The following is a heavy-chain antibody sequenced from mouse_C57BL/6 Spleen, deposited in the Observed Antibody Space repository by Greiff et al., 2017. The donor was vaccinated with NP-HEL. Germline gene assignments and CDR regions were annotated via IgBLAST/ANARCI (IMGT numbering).Heavy chain of an antibody. CDR1: GYSITSGYY. J-gene: IGHJ2*01. CDR3: ARAPGTGFDY. CDR2: ISYDGSN. D-gene: IGHD3-3*01. Sequence: EVKLMESGPGLVKPSQSLSLTCSVTGYSITSGYYWNWIRQFPGNKLEWMGYISYDGSNNYNPSLKNRISITRDTSKNQFFLKLNSVTTEDTATYYCARAPGTGFDYWGQGTTLTVSS. V-gene: IGHV3-6*01.